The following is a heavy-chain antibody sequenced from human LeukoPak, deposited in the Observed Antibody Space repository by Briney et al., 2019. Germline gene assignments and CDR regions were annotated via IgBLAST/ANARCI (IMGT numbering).Heavy chain of an antibody. V-gene: IGHV1-18*01. CDR2: ISACNGNT. CDR3: ARDLCCPEKGQWLALFDY. J-gene: IGHJ4*02. D-gene: IGHD6-19*01. Sequence: GASVKVSCKASGYTFTSYGISWVRQAPGQGLEWMGWISACNGNTNYAQKVQGRVTMTTDTSTSTAYMELRSLRSDDTAVYYCARDLCCPEKGQWLALFDYWGQGTLVTVSS. CDR1: GYTFTSYG.